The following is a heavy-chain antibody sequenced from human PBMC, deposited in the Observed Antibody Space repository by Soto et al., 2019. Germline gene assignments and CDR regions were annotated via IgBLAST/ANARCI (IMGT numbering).Heavy chain of an antibody. CDR3: ARIGFYSSRPLYYFDY. D-gene: IGHD6-13*01. V-gene: IGHV3-21*01. J-gene: IGHJ4*02. Sequence: GGSLRLSCAASGFTFSSYSMNWVRQAPGKGLEWVSSISSSSSYIYYADSVKGRFTISRDNAKNSLYLQMNSLRAEDTAVYYCARIGFYSSRPLYYFDYWGPGTLVTVSS. CDR1: GFTFSSYS. CDR2: ISSSSSYI.